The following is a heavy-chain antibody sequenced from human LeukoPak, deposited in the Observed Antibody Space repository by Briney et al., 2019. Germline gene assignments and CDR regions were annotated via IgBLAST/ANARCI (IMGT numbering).Heavy chain of an antibody. D-gene: IGHD3-16*02. CDR2: INPNSGGT. CDR1: GYTFTGYY. V-gene: IGHV1-2*02. CDR3: AREYYDYVWGSYRH. Sequence: ASVKVSCKASGYTFTGYYMHWVRQAPGQGLEWMGWINPNSGGTNYAQKFQGRVTMTRDTSISTAYMELSRLRSDDTAVYYCAREYYDYVWGSYRHWGQGTLVTVSS. J-gene: IGHJ4*02.